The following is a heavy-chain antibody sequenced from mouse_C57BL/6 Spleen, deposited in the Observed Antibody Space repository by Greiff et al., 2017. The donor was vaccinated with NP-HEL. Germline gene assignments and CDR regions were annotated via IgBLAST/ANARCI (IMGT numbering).Heavy chain of an antibody. Sequence: QVQLKQPGAELVRPGTSVKLSCKASGYTFTSYWMHWVKQRPGQGLEWIGVIDPSDSYTNYNQKFKGKATLTVDTSSSTAYMQLSSLTSEDSAVYYWADYGAYWGQGTLVTVSA. J-gene: IGHJ3*01. V-gene: IGHV1-59*01. D-gene: IGHD1-1*02. CDR1: GYTFTSYW. CDR2: IDPSDSYT. CDR3: ADYGAY.